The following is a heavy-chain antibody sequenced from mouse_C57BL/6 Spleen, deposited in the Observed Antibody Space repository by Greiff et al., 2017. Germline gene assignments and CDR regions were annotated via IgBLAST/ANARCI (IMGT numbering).Heavy chain of an antibody. Sequence: QFQLQQSGAELVKPGASVKLSCKASGFTFTSYWMQWVKQRPGQGLEWIGEIVPSDCYTNYKQKFKVKATLTVDTSSSTAYMQHSSLTSEDSAVYYCARRGEIYYDYDGAWFSYGGQGTLVTVSA. CDR2: IVPSDCYT. D-gene: IGHD2-4*01. J-gene: IGHJ3*01. V-gene: IGHV1-50*01. CDR1: GFTFTSYW. CDR3: ARRGEIYYDYDGAWFSY.